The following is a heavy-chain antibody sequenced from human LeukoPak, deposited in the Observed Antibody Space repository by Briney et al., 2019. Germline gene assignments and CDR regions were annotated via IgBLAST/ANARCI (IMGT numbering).Heavy chain of an antibody. D-gene: IGHD5-24*01. V-gene: IGHV3-23*01. CDR1: RFTFSSYA. CDR2: IGGSGDTT. CDR3: AKGDGYYYYMDV. J-gene: IGHJ6*03. Sequence: GGSLRLSCAASRFTFSSYAMSWVRQAPGKGLEWVSAIGGSGDTTYYADSVKGRFTISRDNSKNTLYLQMNSLRAEDTAVYYCAKGDGYYYYMDVWGKGTTVTVSS.